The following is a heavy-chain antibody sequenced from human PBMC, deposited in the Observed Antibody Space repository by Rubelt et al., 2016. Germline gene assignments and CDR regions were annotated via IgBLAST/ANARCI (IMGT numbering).Heavy chain of an antibody. CDR1: GYTFTSYY. J-gene: IGHJ4*02. D-gene: IGHD5-24*01. CDR2: INPSGGST. V-gene: IGHV1-46*01. Sequence: QVQLVQSGAEVKKPGASVKVSCKASGYTFTSYYMHWVRQAPGQGLEWMGIINPSGGSTSYSQKCEGRVTITRDTSTSTVYMGLSSLRSEDTAVYYCARTKTVEMATIPLAYWGQGTLVTVSS. CDR3: ARTKTVEMATIPLAY.